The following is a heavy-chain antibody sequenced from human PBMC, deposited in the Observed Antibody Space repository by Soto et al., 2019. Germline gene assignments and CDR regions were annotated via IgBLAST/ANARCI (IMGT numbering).Heavy chain of an antibody. CDR2: ISAYNGNT. J-gene: IGHJ6*03. Sequence: ASVKVSCKASGYTFTSYGISWVRQAPGQGLEWMGWISAYNGNTNYAQKLQGRVTMTTDTSTSTAYMELRSLRSDDTAVYYCARAYYDFWSGSYYYYYMDVWGKGTTVTVSS. D-gene: IGHD3-3*01. V-gene: IGHV1-18*01. CDR1: GYTFTSYG. CDR3: ARAYYDFWSGSYYYYYMDV.